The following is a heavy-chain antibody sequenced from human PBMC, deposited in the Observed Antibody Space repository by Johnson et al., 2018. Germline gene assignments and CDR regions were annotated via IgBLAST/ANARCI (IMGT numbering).Heavy chain of an antibody. CDR3: AREPRGGTYGRDV. CDR2: FSYDGVHT. CDR1: GFPFSYYG. Sequence: QVQLVQSGGGVVQPGGSLRLSCLTSGFPFSYYGMHWVRQAPGKGLEWVAVFSYDGVHTYYADSVKGRFTISRDNSKTTLHMQMNSLRAGDTAVSYCAREPRGGTYGRDVWGQGTMVVVSS. V-gene: IGHV3-30*03. J-gene: IGHJ6*02. D-gene: IGHD1/OR15-1a*01.